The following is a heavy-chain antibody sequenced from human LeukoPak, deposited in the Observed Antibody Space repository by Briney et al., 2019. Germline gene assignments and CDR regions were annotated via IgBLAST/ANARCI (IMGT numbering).Heavy chain of an antibody. J-gene: IGHJ6*03. D-gene: IGHD6-6*01. CDR3: ARAISSIAARRGYYYYYMDV. CDR1: GGSISSYY. Sequence: PSETLSLTCTVSGGSISSYYWSWIRQPPGKGLGWIGYIYYSGSTNYNPSLKSRVTISVDTSKNQFSLKLSSVTAADTALYYCARAISSIAARRGYYYYYMDVWGKGTTVTVSS. CDR2: IYYSGST. V-gene: IGHV4-59*01.